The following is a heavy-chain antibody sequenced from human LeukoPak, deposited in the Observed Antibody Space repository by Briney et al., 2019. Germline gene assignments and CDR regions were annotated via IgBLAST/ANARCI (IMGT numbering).Heavy chain of an antibody. D-gene: IGHD7-27*01. CDR1: GFTFSSYA. Sequence: GGSLRPSCAASGFTFSSYAMSWVRQAPGKGLEWVSAISGSGGSTYYADSVKGRFTISRDNSKNTLYLQMNSLRAEDTAVYYCAKDPSNWGYGWFDPWGQGTLATVSS. V-gene: IGHV3-23*01. CDR3: AKDPSNWGYGWFDP. CDR2: ISGSGGST. J-gene: IGHJ5*02.